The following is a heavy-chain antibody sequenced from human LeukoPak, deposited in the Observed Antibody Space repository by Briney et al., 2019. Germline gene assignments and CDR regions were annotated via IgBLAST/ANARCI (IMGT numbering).Heavy chain of an antibody. CDR3: ARHGRVDGCNLDAFHI. J-gene: IGHJ3*02. D-gene: IGHD5-24*01. CDR2: IYYGGST. CDR1: AGSNSSYY. Sequence: SETLSLTCTVFAGSNSSYYCSWLRQPPGKGLQWMGYIYYGGSTSYNPSLKSRVSISVDTSKHQYSLKLISVTAADPAVYYCARHGRVDGCNLDAFHIWGQGTMVTVSS. V-gene: IGHV4-59*01.